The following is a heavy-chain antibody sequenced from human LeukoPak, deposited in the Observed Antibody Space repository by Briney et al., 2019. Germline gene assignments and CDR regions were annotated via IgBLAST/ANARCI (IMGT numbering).Heavy chain of an antibody. Sequence: PGGSLRLSCTASGFIFSTYSMTWVRQGPGKGLEWVSSIYNSGSKTFYADSVEGRFTISRDNSKNTLYLQMNSLTAEDTAIYYCSKDVVPDSGWDLDYWGQGTLVTVSS. V-gene: IGHV3-23*05. J-gene: IGHJ4*02. CDR2: IYNSGSKT. CDR3: SKDVVPDSGWDLDY. CDR1: GFIFSTYS. D-gene: IGHD6-19*01.